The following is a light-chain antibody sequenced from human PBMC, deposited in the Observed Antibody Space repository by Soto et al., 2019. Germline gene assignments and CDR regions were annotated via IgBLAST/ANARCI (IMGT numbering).Light chain of an antibody. Sequence: QSVLTQPPSVSGAPGQRVTISCTGSSSNIGAGHDVHWYQQLPGTAPKLLIYDNTNRPSGVPDRFSGSKSETSASLAITGLQAEDEADYYCQSYDSSLSAYVFATGTKLTAL. CDR2: DNT. CDR1: SSNIGAGHD. CDR3: QSYDSSLSAYV. V-gene: IGLV1-40*01. J-gene: IGLJ1*01.